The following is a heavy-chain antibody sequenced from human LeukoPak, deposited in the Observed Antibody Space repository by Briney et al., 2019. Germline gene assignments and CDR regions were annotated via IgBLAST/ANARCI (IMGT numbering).Heavy chain of an antibody. D-gene: IGHD1-1*01. J-gene: IGHJ5*02. CDR1: GYTFTGYY. CDR2: INPNSGGT. V-gene: IGHV1-2*02. CDR3: GESRAVPPETRNWFGP. Sequence: ASVKVSCKASGYTFTGYYMHWVRQAPGQGLEWMGWINPNSGGTNYAQKFQGRVTMTRDTSISTAYMELSRLRSDDTAVYYCGESRAVPPETRNWFGPWGQGTLVTVSS.